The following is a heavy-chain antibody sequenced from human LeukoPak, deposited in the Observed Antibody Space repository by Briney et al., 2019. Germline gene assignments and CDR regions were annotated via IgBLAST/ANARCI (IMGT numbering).Heavy chain of an antibody. J-gene: IGHJ4*02. D-gene: IGHD4-23*01. CDR3: ARDATTVVTHGDY. CDR1: GFTFSSYS. Sequence: PGGSLRLSCGASGFTFSSYSMNWVRQAPGKGLEGVSSISSSSSYIYYADSVKGRFTISRDNAKNSLYLQMNSLRAEDTAVYYCARDATTVVTHGDYGGQGTLVTVSS. V-gene: IGHV3-21*01. CDR2: ISSSSSYI.